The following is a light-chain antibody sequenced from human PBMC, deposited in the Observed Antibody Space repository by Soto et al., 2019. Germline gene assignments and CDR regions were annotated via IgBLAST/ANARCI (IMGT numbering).Light chain of an antibody. CDR1: QSVNTN. CDR2: GAS. V-gene: IGKV3-15*01. J-gene: IGKJ2*01. Sequence: EIEMTQSPATLSVSPGERATLSCRASQSVNTNLAWYQQKPGQAPRLLIYGASTRAPGIPARFSGSGSGTEFTLTVSSLQSEDFAVYYCQQYGSSPYTFGQGTKLEIK. CDR3: QQYGSSPYT.